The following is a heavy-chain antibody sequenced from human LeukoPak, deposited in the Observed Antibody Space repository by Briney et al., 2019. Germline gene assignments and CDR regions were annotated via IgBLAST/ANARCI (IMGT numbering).Heavy chain of an antibody. Sequence: ASVKVSCKASGYTFTGYYMHWVRQAPGQGLEWMGWINPNSGDTNYAQKFQGRVTMTRDTSISTAYMEVSRLRYDDTAVYYCSQRSNQPDDAFDIWGQGTMVTVSS. V-gene: IGHV1-2*02. J-gene: IGHJ3*02. D-gene: IGHD5-24*01. CDR1: GYTFTGYY. CDR3: SQRSNQPDDAFDI. CDR2: INPNSGDT.